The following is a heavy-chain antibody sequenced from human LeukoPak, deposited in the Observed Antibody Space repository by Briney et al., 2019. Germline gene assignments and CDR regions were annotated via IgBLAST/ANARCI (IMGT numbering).Heavy chain of an antibody. J-gene: IGHJ4*02. V-gene: IGHV4-30-2*01. CDR2: IYHSGST. Sequence: SETLSLTCAVSGGSISSGGYSWSWIRQPPGKGLEWIGYIYHSGSTYYNPSLKSRVTISVDTSKNQFSLKLSSVTAADTAVYYCASGSSSSFDYWGQGTLVTVSS. D-gene: IGHD6-13*01. CDR3: ASGSSSSFDY. CDR1: GGSISSGGYS.